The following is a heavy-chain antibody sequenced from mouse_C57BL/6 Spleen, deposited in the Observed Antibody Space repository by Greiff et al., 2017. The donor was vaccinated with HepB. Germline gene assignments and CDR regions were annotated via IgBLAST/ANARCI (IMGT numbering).Heavy chain of an antibody. CDR2: INPSNGGT. CDR1: GYTFTSYW. J-gene: IGHJ4*01. D-gene: IGHD1-1*01. V-gene: IGHV1-53*01. CDR3: ARRSTVVAEDAMDY. Sequence: QVHVKQPGTELVKPGASVKLSCKASGYTFTSYWMHWVKQRPGQGLEWIGNINPSNGGTNYNEKFKSKATLTVDKSSSTAYMQLSSLTSEDSAVYYCARRSTVVAEDAMDYWGQGTSVTVSS.